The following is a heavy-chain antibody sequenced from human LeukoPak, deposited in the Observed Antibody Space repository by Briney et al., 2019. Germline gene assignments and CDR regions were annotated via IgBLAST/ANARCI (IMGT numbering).Heavy chain of an antibody. D-gene: IGHD3-3*01. J-gene: IGHJ5*02. CDR2: IYYSGST. V-gene: IGHV4-59*12. CDR3: AREGGLRFLEWANNWFDP. Sequence: SETLSLTCTVSGGSISSYYWSWIRQPPGKGLEWIGYIYYSGSTNYNPSLKSRVTISVDTSKNQFSLKLSSVTAADTAVYYCAREGGLRFLEWANNWFDPWGQGTLVTVSS. CDR1: GGSISSYY.